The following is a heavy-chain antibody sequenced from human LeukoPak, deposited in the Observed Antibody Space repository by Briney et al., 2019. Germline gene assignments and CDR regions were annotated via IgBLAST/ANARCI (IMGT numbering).Heavy chain of an antibody. CDR1: GFTFSSYG. D-gene: IGHD1-26*01. Sequence: GGSLRLSCAASGFTFSSYGMHWVRQAPGKGLEWVAVISYDGSNKYYADSVKGRFTISRDNSKNTLYLQMNSLRAEDTAVYYCAKGDGLGYFDHWGQGTLVTVSS. V-gene: IGHV3-30*18. CDR2: ISYDGSNK. J-gene: IGHJ4*02. CDR3: AKGDGLGYFDH.